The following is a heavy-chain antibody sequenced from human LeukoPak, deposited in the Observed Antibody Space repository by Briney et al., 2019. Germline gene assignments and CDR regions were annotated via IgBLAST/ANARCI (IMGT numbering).Heavy chain of an antibody. J-gene: IGHJ6*03. D-gene: IGHD3-16*01. CDR1: GF. Sequence: PGGSLRLSCAASGFRQAPGKGLEWVSYISSSSSTIYYADSVKGRFTISRDNSYNTVSLQMNSLRDEDTGVYYCAKGLRTGVGPYMGYHYYMDVWGKGATVTDSS. CDR3: AKGLRTGVGPYMGYHYYMDV. CDR2: ISSSSSTI. V-gene: IGHV3-48*02.